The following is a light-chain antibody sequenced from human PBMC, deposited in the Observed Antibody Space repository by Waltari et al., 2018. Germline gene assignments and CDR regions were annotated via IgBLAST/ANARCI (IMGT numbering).Light chain of an antibody. V-gene: IGKV3-20*01. J-gene: IGKJ5*01. CDR1: QSVSSSY. Sequence: EIVLTQSPGTLSLSPGERATLSCRASQSVSSSYLAWYQQKRGQAPRLLIYGASSRSTGIPDRFSGYGSGTDFTLTISRLEPEDFAVYYCQQYDNSPITFGQGTRLEIK. CDR3: QQYDNSPIT. CDR2: GAS.